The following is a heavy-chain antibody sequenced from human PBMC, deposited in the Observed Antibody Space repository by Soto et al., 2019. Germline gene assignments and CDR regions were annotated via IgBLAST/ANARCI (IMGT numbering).Heavy chain of an antibody. Sequence: GGSLRLSCTASGFTFSSYWMHWVRQAPGKGLVWVSHISSDGSSTTYADSVKGRFTTSRDNANNTLYLQMNSLRAEDTAIYYCAKRAPTSWYDYWGQGALVTVSS. J-gene: IGHJ4*02. CDR2: ISSDGSST. V-gene: IGHV3-74*01. CDR3: AKRAPTSWYDY. CDR1: GFTFSSYW. D-gene: IGHD2-15*01.